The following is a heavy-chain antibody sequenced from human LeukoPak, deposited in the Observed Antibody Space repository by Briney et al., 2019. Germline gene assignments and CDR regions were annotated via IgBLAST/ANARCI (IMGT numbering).Heavy chain of an antibody. CDR2: IYPGDSDT. J-gene: IGHJ4*02. V-gene: IGHV5-51*01. CDR3: ARLTHLYYFDY. CDR1: GSNFTSYW. Sequence: GASLQISCKGSGSNFTSYWIGWVRPVPGKGLEGMGIIYPGDSDTRYSPSFQGRVTISADKSISTAYLQWSSLKASDTAMYYCARLTHLYYFDYWGQGTLVTVSS.